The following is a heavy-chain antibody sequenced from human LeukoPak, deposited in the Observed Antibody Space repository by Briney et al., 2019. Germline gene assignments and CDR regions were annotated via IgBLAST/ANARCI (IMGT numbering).Heavy chain of an antibody. CDR2: IYYSGST. CDR1: GGSISSGGYY. Sequence: PSQTLSLTCTVSGGSISSGGYYWSWIRQHPGKGLEWIGYIYYSGSTYYNPSLKSRVTISVDTSKNQFSLKLSSVTAADTAVYYCARGSPAAGTRDGYRFDYWGQGTLVTVSS. D-gene: IGHD6-13*01. J-gene: IGHJ4*02. V-gene: IGHV4-31*03. CDR3: ARGSPAAGTRDGYRFDY.